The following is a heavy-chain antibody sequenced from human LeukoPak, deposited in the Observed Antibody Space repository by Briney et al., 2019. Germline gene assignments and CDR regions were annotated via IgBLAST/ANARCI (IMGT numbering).Heavy chain of an antibody. CDR2: INQDDSQI. CDR1: GFTFNKYW. J-gene: IGHJ4*02. V-gene: IGHV3-7*01. D-gene: IGHD3-10*01. CDR3: ARGYYCSGTYYLSFFDY. Sequence: PGGSLRLSCAASGFTFNKYWLTWVRQAPGKGLEWVANINQDDSQIYYLESVEGRFTITRDNAKNSLHLQMNSLRAEDTAVYYCARGYYCSGTYYLSFFDYWGQGTLVTVSS.